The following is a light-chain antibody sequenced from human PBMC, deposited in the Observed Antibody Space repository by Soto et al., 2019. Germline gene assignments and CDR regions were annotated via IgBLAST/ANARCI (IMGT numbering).Light chain of an antibody. Sequence: DLGMTQSPLSLPVTPGEPASISCRSSQSLLHSNGYNYLDWYLQKPGQSPQLLIYLGSNRASGVPDRFSGSGSGTDFTLEISRVEPEDVGVYYCMQALQTPPYTFGQGTKLEIK. J-gene: IGKJ2*01. CDR3: MQALQTPPYT. CDR2: LGS. CDR1: QSLLHSNGYNY. V-gene: IGKV2-28*01.